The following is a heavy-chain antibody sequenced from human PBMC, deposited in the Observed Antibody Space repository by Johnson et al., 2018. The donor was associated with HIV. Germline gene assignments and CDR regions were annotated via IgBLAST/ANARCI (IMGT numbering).Heavy chain of an antibody. J-gene: IGHJ3*02. CDR2: IWYDGSNK. CDR1: GFTFSSYG. Sequence: QVQLVESGGGVVQPGRSLRLSCVASGFTFSSYGMHWVRQAPGKGLEWVAVIWYDGSNKYYADSVKGRFTISRDNPKNTLYLQMNSLRAEDTAVYYCAKESMSRIVVVVAAAPPTAFDIWGQGTMVTVSS. CDR3: AKESMSRIVVVVAAAPPTAFDI. V-gene: IGHV3-33*06. D-gene: IGHD2-15*01.